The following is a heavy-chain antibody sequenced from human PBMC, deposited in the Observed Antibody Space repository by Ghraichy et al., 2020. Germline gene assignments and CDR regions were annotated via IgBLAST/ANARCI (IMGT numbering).Heavy chain of an antibody. Sequence: SETLSLTCTVSGGSISTYYWSWIRQPPGKGLEWIGHIYYSGSTNYNPSLKSRVAISVDTSKNQFSLRLSSVTAADTAVYYCARAIWQYQPLSAFDYWGQGTLVTVSS. CDR3: ARAIWQYQPLSAFDY. CDR2: IYYSGST. V-gene: IGHV4-59*01. J-gene: IGHJ4*02. D-gene: IGHD2-2*01. CDR1: GGSISTYY.